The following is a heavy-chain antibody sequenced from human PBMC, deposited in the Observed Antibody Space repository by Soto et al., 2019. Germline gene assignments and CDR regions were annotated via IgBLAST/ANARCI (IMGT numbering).Heavy chain of an antibody. Sequence: QVQLVESGGGVVQPGRSLRLSCAASGFTFSSYGMHWVRQAPGKGLEWVAVIWYDGSNKYYADSVKGRFTISRDNSKNTLYLQMNSLRAEDTAVYYCARDHDYYGMDVWGQGTTVTVSS. V-gene: IGHV3-33*01. CDR2: IWYDGSNK. CDR3: ARDHDYYGMDV. CDR1: GFTFSSYG. J-gene: IGHJ6*02.